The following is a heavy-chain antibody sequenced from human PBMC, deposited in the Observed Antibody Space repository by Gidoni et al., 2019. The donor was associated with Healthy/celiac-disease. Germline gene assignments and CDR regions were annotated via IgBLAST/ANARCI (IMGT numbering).Heavy chain of an antibody. V-gene: IGHV4-34*01. D-gene: IGHD6-19*01. Sequence: QVQLQQWGAGLLKPSETLSLTCAVYVGSFSGYYWSWIRQPPGKGLEWIGEINHSGSTNYNPSLKSRDTISVDTSKNQFSLKLSSVTAADTAVYYCARGGDSSGWLDYWGQGTLVTVSS. CDR1: VGSFSGYY. J-gene: IGHJ4*02. CDR3: ARGGDSSGWLDY. CDR2: INHSGST.